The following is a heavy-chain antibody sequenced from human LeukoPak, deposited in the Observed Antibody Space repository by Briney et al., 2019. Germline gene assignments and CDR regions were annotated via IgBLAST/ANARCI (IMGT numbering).Heavy chain of an antibody. V-gene: IGHV3-23*01. D-gene: IGHD5-18*01. Sequence: GGSLRLSCAASGFPFSNYAMSWVRQAPGKGLGWVSSLISSGAVTYYADSVKGRFTISRDNSKNTVHLQMDSLRAEDSAVYYCAKNAGYSYGLYYFDYWGQGTLVTVSS. CDR1: GFPFSNYA. J-gene: IGHJ4*02. CDR2: LISSGAVT. CDR3: AKNAGYSYGLYYFDY.